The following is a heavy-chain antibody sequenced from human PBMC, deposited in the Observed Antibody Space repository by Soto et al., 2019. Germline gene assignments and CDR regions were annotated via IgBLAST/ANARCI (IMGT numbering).Heavy chain of an antibody. CDR2: IYYSGST. CDR3: ARVRRGTGSLVLLDY. V-gene: IGHV4-59*01. J-gene: IGHJ4*02. CDR1: GGSISSYY. Sequence: SETLSLTCTVSGGSISSYYWSWIRQPPGKGLEWIGYIYYSGSTNHNPSLKSRVTISVDTSKNQFSLKLSSVTAADTAVYYCARVRRGTGSLVLLDYWGQGTLVTVSS. D-gene: IGHD6-13*01.